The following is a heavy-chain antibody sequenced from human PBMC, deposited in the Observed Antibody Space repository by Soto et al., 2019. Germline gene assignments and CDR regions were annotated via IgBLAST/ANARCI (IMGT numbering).Heavy chain of an antibody. V-gene: IGHV3-23*01. CDR2: ISGGGYT. J-gene: IGHJ4*02. CDR3: AKDGEQLDFAY. Sequence: PGGSQRLSCAASGFTFSNYAMSWVRQAPGKGLEWVSAISGGGYTYYADSVKGRFTISRDNSKNTLYLQMNSLRAEDTAVYYCAKDGEQLDFAYWGQGTLVTVSS. D-gene: IGHD6-6*01. CDR1: GFTFSNYA.